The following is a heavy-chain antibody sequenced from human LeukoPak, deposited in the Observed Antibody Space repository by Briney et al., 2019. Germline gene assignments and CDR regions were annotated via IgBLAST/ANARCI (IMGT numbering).Heavy chain of an antibody. CDR2: ISSNGDST. V-gene: IGHV3-64*01. J-gene: IGHJ4*02. Sequence: GGSLRLSCAASGFTVSKYAMHWVRQAPGKGLEYASAISSNGDSTYYANSVQGRFIISRDNSKNTLYLQMGSLRVEDMGVYYCAREGASSGSYSYWGQGTLVTVSS. CDR1: GFTVSKYA. D-gene: IGHD1-26*01. CDR3: AREGASSGSYSY.